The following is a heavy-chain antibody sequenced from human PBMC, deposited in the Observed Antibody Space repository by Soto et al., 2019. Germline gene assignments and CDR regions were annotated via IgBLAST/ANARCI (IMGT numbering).Heavy chain of an antibody. CDR2: IYWDYDK. CDR1: GFSLTTSGVG. D-gene: IGHD3-3*01. Sequence: QITLNESGPTPVKPRQTLTLTCTFSGFSLTTSGVGVGWIRQSPGKAPEWLALIYWDYDKRYTPSLKSRLTITKDTSKNQVVLTMADLDPADTATYYCAHRVLRTVFGLVTTTAIYFDFWGQGTPVAVSS. J-gene: IGHJ4*02. V-gene: IGHV2-5*02. CDR3: AHRVLRTVFGLVTTTAIYFDF.